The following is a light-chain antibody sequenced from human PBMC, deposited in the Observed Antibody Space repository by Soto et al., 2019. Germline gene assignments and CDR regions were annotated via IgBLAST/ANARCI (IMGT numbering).Light chain of an antibody. CDR3: SSYTSTGTRV. CDR2: EVS. CDR1: SSDVGAYNY. J-gene: IGLJ1*01. V-gene: IGLV2-14*01. Sequence: QSVLTQPASVSGSPGQSITISCTGTSSDVGAYNYVAWYQQYPGKAPKLMIYEVSNRPSGVSNRFSGSKSGNTAFLTISGLQAEDEADCYCSSYTSTGTRVFGTGTKVTVL.